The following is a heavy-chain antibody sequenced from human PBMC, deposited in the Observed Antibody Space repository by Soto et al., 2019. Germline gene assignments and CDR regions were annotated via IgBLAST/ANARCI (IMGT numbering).Heavy chain of an antibody. V-gene: IGHV1-69*13. CDR1: GGTFSSYA. CDR3: AINVWGRMLALHY. J-gene: IGHJ4*02. CDR2: IIPIFGTA. Sequence: SVKVSCKASGGTFSSYAISWVRQAPGQGLEWMGGIIPIFGTANYAQKFQGRVTITADESTSTAYMELSSLRSEDTAVYYCAINVWGRMLALHYSGQATLVTVSS. D-gene: IGHD3-16*01.